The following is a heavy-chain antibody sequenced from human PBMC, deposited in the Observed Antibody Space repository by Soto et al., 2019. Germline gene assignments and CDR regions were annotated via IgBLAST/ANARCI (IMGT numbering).Heavy chain of an antibody. V-gene: IGHV5-51*01. D-gene: IGHD3-16*02. Sequence: PGVPLKVSCKGSGYRFTSYLIGWVRPLPGKGLEWMGIIYPGDSDTRYSPSFQGQVTISADKSISTAYLQWSSLKASDTAMYYCARQTYDYIWGSYRNGGAFDIWGQGTMVTVSS. CDR2: IYPGDSDT. CDR3: ARQTYDYIWGSYRNGGAFDI. J-gene: IGHJ3*02. CDR1: GYRFTSYL.